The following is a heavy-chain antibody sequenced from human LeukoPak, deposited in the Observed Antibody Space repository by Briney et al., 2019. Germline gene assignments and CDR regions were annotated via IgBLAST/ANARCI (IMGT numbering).Heavy chain of an antibody. CDR1: GYTLTELS. Sequence: ASVKVSCKVSGYTLTELSMHWVRQAPGKGLEWMGGFDPEDGETIYAQKFHGRVTMNEDTSTDTAYMELSSLRSEDTAVYYCATGDRRSYYDFWSGYRSYYYYYGMDVWGQGTTVTVSS. CDR3: ATGDRRSYYDFWSGYRSYYYYYGMDV. CDR2: FDPEDGET. V-gene: IGHV1-24*01. D-gene: IGHD3-3*01. J-gene: IGHJ6*02.